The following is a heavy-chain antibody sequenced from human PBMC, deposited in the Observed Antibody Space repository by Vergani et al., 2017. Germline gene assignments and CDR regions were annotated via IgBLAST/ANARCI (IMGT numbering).Heavy chain of an antibody. J-gene: IGHJ6*03. CDR1: GYTFTGYY. D-gene: IGHD3-10*01. CDR2: INPNSGGT. Sequence: QVQLVQSGAEVKKPGASVKVSCKASGYTFTGYYMHWVRQAPGXGLEWMGWINPNSGGTNYAQKFQGWVTMTWDTSISTAYIELGMLRSDDTAVYYCARGPTYIVGSGKRNYYCMDVWGRGTTVTVSS. V-gene: IGHV1-2*04. CDR3: ARGPTYIVGSGKRNYYCMDV.